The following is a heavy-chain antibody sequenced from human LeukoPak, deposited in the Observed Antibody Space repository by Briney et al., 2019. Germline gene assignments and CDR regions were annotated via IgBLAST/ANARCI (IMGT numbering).Heavy chain of an antibody. CDR1: GYSFNSQG. J-gene: IGHJ3*01. Sequence: SSVKVSCKGSGYSFNSQGMNWVRQPPGQGLEWMGWINTDSGNPTYAQGFTGRFVFSLDSAVSTAYLQISNLMPEDTGKYYCVKEILRFDLWGQGTMVTVSS. CDR3: VKEILRFDL. CDR2: INTDSGNP. V-gene: IGHV7-4-1*02.